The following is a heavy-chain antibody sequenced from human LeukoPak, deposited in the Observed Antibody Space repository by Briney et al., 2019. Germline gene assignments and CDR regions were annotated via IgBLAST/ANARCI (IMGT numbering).Heavy chain of an antibody. Sequence: ASVKVSCKVSGYTLTELSMHWVRQAPGKGLELMGSLDPEDGETIYAQKFQGRVTMTEDASTDTAYMELRSLRSDDTAVYYCASAVDSSGYYPDAFDIWGQGTMVTVSS. CDR2: LDPEDGET. J-gene: IGHJ3*02. CDR1: GYTLTELS. D-gene: IGHD3-22*01. CDR3: ASAVDSSGYYPDAFDI. V-gene: IGHV1-24*01.